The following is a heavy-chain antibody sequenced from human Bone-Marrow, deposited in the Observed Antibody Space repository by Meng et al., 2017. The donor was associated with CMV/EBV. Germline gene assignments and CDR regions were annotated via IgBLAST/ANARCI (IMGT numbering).Heavy chain of an antibody. V-gene: IGHV1-46*01. J-gene: IGHJ3*02. CDR1: GYIFTDYY. Sequence: ASVKVSCKASGYIFTDYYMHWVRQAPGQGLEWMGIINPSGGSTSYAQNFQGRVTMTRDTSTSTVYMELSSLRSEDTAVYYCARAHPPQNAFDIWGQGTMVTVSS. CDR3: ARAHPPQNAFDI. CDR2: INPSGGST. D-gene: IGHD1-14*01.